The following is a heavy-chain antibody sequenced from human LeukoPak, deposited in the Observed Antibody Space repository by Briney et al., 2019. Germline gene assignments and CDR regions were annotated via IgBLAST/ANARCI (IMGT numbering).Heavy chain of an antibody. J-gene: IGHJ4*02. CDR1: GSTFSSYW. CDR2: MNSDGSII. CDR3: ARAGNYRFDY. V-gene: IGHV3-74*01. Sequence: PGGSLRLSCTTSGSTFSSYWIHWVRQAPGKGLVWVSRMNSDGSIINYADSVKGRFTISRDNAKNTLYLQMNSLRDEDTAVYYCARAGNYRFDYWGQGTLVTVSS. D-gene: IGHD1-14*01.